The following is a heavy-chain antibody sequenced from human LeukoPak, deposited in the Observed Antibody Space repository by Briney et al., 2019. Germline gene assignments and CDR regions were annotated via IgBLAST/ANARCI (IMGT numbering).Heavy chain of an antibody. V-gene: IGHV3-7*01. J-gene: IGHJ4*01. D-gene: IGHD6-13*01. CDR3: ARDGTAAGLYFDL. Sequence: GSLRLSCEVSGFTFTDYWMNWVRQAPGKGPEWVASIRQDGSEKTYVDSVKGRFTISRDNTENSLSLQLNGLRAEDTAVYYCARDGTAAGLYFDLWGQGTLVTVSS. CDR2: IRQDGSEK. CDR1: GFTFTDYW.